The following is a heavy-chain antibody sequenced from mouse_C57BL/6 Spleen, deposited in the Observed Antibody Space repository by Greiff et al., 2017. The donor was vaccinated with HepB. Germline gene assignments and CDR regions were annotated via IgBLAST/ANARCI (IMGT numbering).Heavy chain of an antibody. CDR1: GFNIKDDY. D-gene: IGHD1-1*01. Sequence: EVQLQQSGAELVRPGASVKLSCTASGFNIKDDYMHWVKQRPEQGLEWIGWIDPENGDTEYASKFQGKATITADTSSNTAYLQLSSLTSEDTAVYCCTYCCSSFEGDYWGQGTSVTVSS. CDR2: IDPENGDT. J-gene: IGHJ4*01. V-gene: IGHV14-4*01. CDR3: TYCCSSFEGDY.